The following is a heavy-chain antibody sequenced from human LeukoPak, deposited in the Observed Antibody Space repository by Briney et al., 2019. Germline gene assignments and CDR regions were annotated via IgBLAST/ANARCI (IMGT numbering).Heavy chain of an antibody. V-gene: IGHV4-30-2*01. CDR3: ARSDVRYAFDI. J-gene: IGHJ3*02. CDR1: GGSISSSSYY. CDR2: IHHSGST. Sequence: SETLSLTCTVSGGSISSSSYYWSWIRQPPGKGLEWIGYIHHSGSTYYNPSLKSRVTISVDRSKNQFSLKLSSVTAADTAVYYCARSDVRYAFDIWGQGTMVTVSS. D-gene: IGHD3-16*01.